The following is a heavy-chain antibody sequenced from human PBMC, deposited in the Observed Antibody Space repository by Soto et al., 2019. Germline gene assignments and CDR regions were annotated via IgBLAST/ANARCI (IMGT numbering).Heavy chain of an antibody. CDR1: GGSISSGGYY. D-gene: IGHD2-15*01. Sequence: KPSETLSLTCTVSGGSISSGGYYWSWIRQHPGKGLEWIGYIYYSGSTYYNPSLKSRVTISVDTSKNQFSLKLSSVTAADTAVYYCAVGYCSGGSCYSWVTYGMDVWGQGTTVTVSS. CDR3: AVGYCSGGSCYSWVTYGMDV. J-gene: IGHJ6*02. CDR2: IYYSGST. V-gene: IGHV4-31*03.